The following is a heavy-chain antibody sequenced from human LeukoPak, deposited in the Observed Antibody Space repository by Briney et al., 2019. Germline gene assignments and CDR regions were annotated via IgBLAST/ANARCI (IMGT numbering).Heavy chain of an antibody. Sequence: SETLSLTCTVSGGSISSYCWSWIRQPPGKGLEWIGYIYYSGSTNYNSSLKSRVTISADMSKNQFSLKVSSVTAADTAVYFCARGARSFDYWGQGTLVTVSS. J-gene: IGHJ4*02. CDR3: ARGARSFDY. CDR2: IYYSGST. V-gene: IGHV4-59*01. CDR1: GGSISSYC.